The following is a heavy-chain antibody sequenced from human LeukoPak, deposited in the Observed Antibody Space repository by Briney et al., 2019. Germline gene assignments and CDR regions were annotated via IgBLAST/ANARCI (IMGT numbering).Heavy chain of an antibody. CDR3: ARVSSYRAFEY. CDR2: ISAYNGNT. J-gene: IGHJ4*02. V-gene: IGHV1-18*01. D-gene: IGHD3-16*02. CDR1: GYTFTSCG. Sequence: GASVKVSCKASGYTFTSCGISGVRQAPGQGLEGRGWISAYNGNTNYAQKLQGRVTMTTETSTSTAYMELRSLRSDDTAVYYCARVSSYRAFEYWGQGTLVTVSS.